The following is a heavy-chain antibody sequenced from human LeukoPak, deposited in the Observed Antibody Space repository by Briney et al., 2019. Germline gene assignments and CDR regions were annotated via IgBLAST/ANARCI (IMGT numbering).Heavy chain of an antibody. CDR3: AKDIFGVVGYYFDY. Sequence: PGGSLRLSCAASGFIFDDYAMHWVRQAPGKGLEWVSGFSWNSGGIGYADSVKGRFTISRDNAKNSLYLQMNSLRAEDTALYYCAKDIFGVVGYYFDYWGQGTLVTVSS. CDR1: GFIFDDYA. V-gene: IGHV3-9*01. CDR2: FSWNSGGI. J-gene: IGHJ4*02. D-gene: IGHD3-3*01.